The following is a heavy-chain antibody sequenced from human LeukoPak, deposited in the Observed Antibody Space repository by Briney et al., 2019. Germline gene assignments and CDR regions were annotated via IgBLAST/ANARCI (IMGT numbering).Heavy chain of an antibody. CDR3: AKHYDFWNGYDWFDT. CDR2: IYYSGST. V-gene: IGHV4-59*01. Sequence: PSETLSLTCTVSSGSISSYNWSWIRQPPGKGLEWIGYIYYSGSTNYNPSLKSRVTISVATSKNQFSLKLSSVTAADTAVYYCAKHYDFWNGYDWFDTWGQGTLVTVSS. J-gene: IGHJ5*02. D-gene: IGHD3-3*01. CDR1: SGSISSYN.